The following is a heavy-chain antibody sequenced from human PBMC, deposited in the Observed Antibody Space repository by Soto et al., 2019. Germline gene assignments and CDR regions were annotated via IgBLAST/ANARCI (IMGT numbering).Heavy chain of an antibody. V-gene: IGHV1-18*04. CDR2: ISAYNGNT. CDR3: ASYTIFGVVGPGGMDV. J-gene: IGHJ6*02. D-gene: IGHD3-3*01. Sequence: VASVKVSCKASGYTFTSYGISWVRQAPGQGLEWMGWISAYNGNTNYAQKLQGRVTMTTDTSTSTAYMELRSLRSDDTAVYYCASYTIFGVVGPGGMDVWGQGTTVTVSS. CDR1: GYTFTSYG.